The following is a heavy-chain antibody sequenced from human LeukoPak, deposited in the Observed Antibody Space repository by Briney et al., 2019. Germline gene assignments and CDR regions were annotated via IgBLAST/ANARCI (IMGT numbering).Heavy chain of an antibody. D-gene: IGHD4-17*01. CDR3: ARVRGYGDYDGFGY. J-gene: IGHJ4*02. CDR2: INPNSGGT. V-gene: IGHV1-2*04. CDR1: GYTFSGYY. Sequence: ASVTVSCTASGYTFSGYYMHWVRQAPGQGLEWMGWINPNSGGTNYAQKLQGWVTMTRDTSISPAYMQLSRLRSDDTAVYYCARVRGYGDYDGFGYWGQGTLVTVSS.